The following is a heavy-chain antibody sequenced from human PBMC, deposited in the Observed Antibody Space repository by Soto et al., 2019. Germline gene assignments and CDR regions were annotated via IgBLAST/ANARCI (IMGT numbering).Heavy chain of an antibody. CDR1: GFAFSGSA. J-gene: IGHJ4*02. CDR2: IRSKPNNYAT. V-gene: IGHV3-73*01. CDR3: TKHTSDY. Sequence: EVQLVESGGGLVQPGGSLKLSCAASGFAFSGSAMHWVRQASGKGLEWVGRIRSKPNNYATAYAASVQGRFTISSDDSRTTAYLQMNSLKTEDPAVYYCTKHTSDYWGQGTLVTVSS.